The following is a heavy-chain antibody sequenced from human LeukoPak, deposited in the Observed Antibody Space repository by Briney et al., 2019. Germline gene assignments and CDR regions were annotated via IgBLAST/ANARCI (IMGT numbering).Heavy chain of an antibody. CDR2: INHSGST. J-gene: IGHJ4*01. CDR3: AGGPAWTGTAFDF. V-gene: IGHV4-34*01. CDR1: GGSFRGYF. Sequence: SETLSLTCAVYGGSFRGYFWSWIRQPPGKGLEWIGQINHSGSTHYTPSLKSRATISVDTSKNECSLKLNSVTAADTAVYRCAGGPAWTGTAFDFWSHGSLVTVSS. D-gene: IGHD3/OR15-3a*01.